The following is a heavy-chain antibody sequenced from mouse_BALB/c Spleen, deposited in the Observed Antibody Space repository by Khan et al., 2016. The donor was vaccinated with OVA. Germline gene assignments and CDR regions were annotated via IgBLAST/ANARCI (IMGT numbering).Heavy chain of an antibody. J-gene: IGHJ3*01. CDR1: GYTFTDFT. V-gene: IGHV1S137*01. CDR2: ISTYYGDA. Sequence: QVQLQQSGAELVRPGVSVKISCKGSGYTFTDFTLHWVKQSHAMSLEWIGVISTYYGDATYNQRFKDKATMTVDKSSSTAYMELARLTSEDSAIYYVTRGGGGNRFADWGQGTLVTVSA. CDR3: TRGGGGNRFAD.